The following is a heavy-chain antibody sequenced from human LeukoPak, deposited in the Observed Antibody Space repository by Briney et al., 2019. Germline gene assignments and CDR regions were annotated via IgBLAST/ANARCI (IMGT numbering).Heavy chain of an antibody. CDR2: FDPEDGET. CDR1: GYTLTELS. CDR3: AILCGSYYFNRKDYYFDY. D-gene: IGHD1-26*01. Sequence: EASVKVSCKVSGYTLTELSMHWVRQAPGKGLEWMGGFDPEDGETIYAQKFQGRVTMTEDTSTDTAYMELSSLRSEDTAVYYCAILCGSYYFNRKDYYFDYWGQGTLVTVSS. J-gene: IGHJ4*02. V-gene: IGHV1-24*01.